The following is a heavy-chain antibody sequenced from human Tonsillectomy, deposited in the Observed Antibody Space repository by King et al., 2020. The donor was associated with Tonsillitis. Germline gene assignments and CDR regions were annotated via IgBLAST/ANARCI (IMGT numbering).Heavy chain of an antibody. V-gene: IGHV4-61*02. J-gene: IGHJ6*03. CDR2: IDTSGST. CDR1: GDSINSGSYY. D-gene: IGHD6-13*01. CDR3: AFDSSSWSGEGYYYYMDV. Sequence: VQLQESGPGLVKPSQTLSLTCIVSGDSINSGSYYWSWIRQPAGKGLERIGRIDTSGSTNYNPSLKSRVTMSVDTSKNQFSLKLSSVTAADTAVYYCAFDSSSWSGEGYYYYMDVWGKGTTVTVSS.